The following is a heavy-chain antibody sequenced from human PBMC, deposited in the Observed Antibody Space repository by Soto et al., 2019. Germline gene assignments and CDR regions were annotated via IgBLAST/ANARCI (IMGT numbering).Heavy chain of an antibody. Sequence: QVQLVQSGAEVKKPGSSVNVSCTASGNSFSSHTFSWVRQAPGQGLEWMGGIIPMFGKADYAEQLQHRVIITADGYTAIGYMELSSMRSDDTAMYYCAKNRALAVAGFDFYYYSMDVWGQGTTVTVSS. CDR2: IIPMFGKA. V-gene: IGHV1-69*01. J-gene: IGHJ6*02. D-gene: IGHD6-19*01. CDR3: AKNRALAVAGFDFYYYSMDV. CDR1: GNSFSSHT.